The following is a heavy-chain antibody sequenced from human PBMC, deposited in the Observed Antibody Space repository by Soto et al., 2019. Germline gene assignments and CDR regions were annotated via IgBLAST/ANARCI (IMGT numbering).Heavy chain of an antibody. J-gene: IGHJ5*02. V-gene: IGHV3-21*01. CDR3: VRESISGTGWFDP. D-gene: IGHD1-20*01. CDR2: IDSSSVYI. CDR1: GFSFSDYS. Sequence: EVQLVESGGGLVKPGGSLRLSCAASGFSFSDYSMNWVRQAPGKRLEWVSSIDSSSVYIYYADSLKGRFTISRDNAKNSLYLKMNSLRAEDTAVYYCVRESISGTGWFDPWGQGTLVTVSS.